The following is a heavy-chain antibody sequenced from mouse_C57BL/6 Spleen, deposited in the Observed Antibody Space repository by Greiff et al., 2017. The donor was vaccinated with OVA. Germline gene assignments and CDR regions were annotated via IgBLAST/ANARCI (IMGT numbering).Heavy chain of an antibody. CDR3: ARDDGYPFAY. CDR2: ISNGGGST. Sequence: EVQLQQSGGGLVQPGGSLKLSCAASGFTFSDYYMYWVRQTPEKRLEWVAYISNGGGSTYYPDTVKGRFTISRDNAKNTLYLQMSRLKSEDTAMYYCARDDGYPFAYWGQGTLVTVSA. J-gene: IGHJ3*01. D-gene: IGHD2-3*01. CDR1: GFTFSDYY. V-gene: IGHV5-12*01.